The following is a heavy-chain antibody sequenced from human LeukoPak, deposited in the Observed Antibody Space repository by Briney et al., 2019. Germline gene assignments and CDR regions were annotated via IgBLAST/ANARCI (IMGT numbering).Heavy chain of an antibody. CDR2: SRSKAQSYST. J-gene: IGHJ3*02. D-gene: IGHD5-24*01. V-gene: IGHV3-72*01. Sequence: GGSLRLSCAVSGSTFSDHYMDWVRQAPGKGLEWVARSRSKAQSYSTEYAASVKGRFTISRDDSKDLLYLQMNSLKTEDTAVYYCAREGRDAYNYAFDTWGQGTMVTVSS. CDR3: AREGRDAYNYAFDT. CDR1: GSTFSDHY.